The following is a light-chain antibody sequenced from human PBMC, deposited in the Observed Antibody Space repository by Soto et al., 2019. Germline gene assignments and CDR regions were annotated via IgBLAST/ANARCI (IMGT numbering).Light chain of an antibody. CDR1: QSVGSA. CDR2: GAS. J-gene: IGKJ4*01. Sequence: EIVMTQSPATLSVSPGETATVSCRASQSVGSAVAWYQHKPGQAPRLLIVGASIRATGVPGRFSGGGSGTEFTLTLATLQSEDFAVYYCQQYRNWPPLTFGGGTTVEI. V-gene: IGKV3-15*01. CDR3: QQYRNWPPLT.